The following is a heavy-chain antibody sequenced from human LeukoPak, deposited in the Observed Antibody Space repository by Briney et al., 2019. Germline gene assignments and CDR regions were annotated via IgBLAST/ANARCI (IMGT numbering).Heavy chain of an antibody. CDR3: VRHRLVVVPAAKSYYYYGMDV. V-gene: IGHV3-21*06. J-gene: IGHJ6*02. D-gene: IGHD2-2*01. CDR1: GFTFRKYG. CDR2: FTTMQNFI. Sequence: PGGSLRLSCAASGFTFRKYGMNWVRQAPGTVRGWVASFTTMQNFIYYADSVKGRFTISRDNAQNSLFLQMDSLRVEDTAVYYCVRHRLVVVPAAKSYYYYGMDVWGQGTTVAVSS.